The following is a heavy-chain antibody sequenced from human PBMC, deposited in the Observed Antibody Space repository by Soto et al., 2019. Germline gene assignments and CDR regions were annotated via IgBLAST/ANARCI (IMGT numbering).Heavy chain of an antibody. Sequence: ASVKVSCTASGYTFTSYGISWVRQAPGQGLEWMGWISAYNGNTNYAQKLQGRVTMTTDTSTSTAYMELRSLRSDDTAVYYCARTPPMSYDFWSGYYGTEYYYYYMDVWGKGTTVTVSS. CDR2: ISAYNGNT. D-gene: IGHD3-3*01. J-gene: IGHJ6*03. V-gene: IGHV1-18*01. CDR3: ARTPPMSYDFWSGYYGTEYYYYYMDV. CDR1: GYTFTSYG.